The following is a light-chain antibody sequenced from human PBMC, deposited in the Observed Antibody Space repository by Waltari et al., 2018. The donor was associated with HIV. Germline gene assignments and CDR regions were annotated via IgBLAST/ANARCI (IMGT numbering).Light chain of an antibody. CDR1: QDIDDW. CDR2: RAS. CDR3: QQYRTLFT. Sequence: DIQMTQSPSTLSASVGDRVIVTCRASQDIDDWLAWYQQKPGKAPKLLIYRASSLESGVPSRFSGSGSGTQFILTITILQPDDFATYYCQQYRTLFTFGPGTRVDIK. J-gene: IGKJ3*01. V-gene: IGKV1-5*03.